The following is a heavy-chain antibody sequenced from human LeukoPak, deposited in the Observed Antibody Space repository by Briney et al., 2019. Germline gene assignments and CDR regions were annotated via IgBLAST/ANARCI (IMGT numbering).Heavy chain of an antibody. CDR2: INDSGNS. D-gene: IGHD4/OR15-4a*01. CDR1: GFTFSSYA. Sequence: GSLRLSCAASGFTFSSYAMSWIRQPPGKGLEWIGDINDSGNSKYNPSLKSRVTISVDPSKNQFSLKVISVTAADTAVYYCARGDDGPTHYFDYWGQGTLVTVSS. V-gene: IGHV4-34*01. J-gene: IGHJ4*02. CDR3: ARGDDGPTHYFDY.